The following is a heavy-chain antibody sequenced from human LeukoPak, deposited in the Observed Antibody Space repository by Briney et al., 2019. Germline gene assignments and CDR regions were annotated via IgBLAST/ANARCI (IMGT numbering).Heavy chain of an antibody. CDR3: ARDQGIYNHRIIDS. CDR2: INPNSGGT. Sequence: ASVKVSCKASGYTFTAYYMHWVRQAPGQGLEWMGWINPNSGGTNYAQKFQGRVTMTRDTSITTAYMELSRLRSDDTAVYYCARDQGIYNHRIIDSWGQGTLVTVSS. CDR1: GYTFTAYY. J-gene: IGHJ4*02. V-gene: IGHV1-2*02. D-gene: IGHD5-12*01.